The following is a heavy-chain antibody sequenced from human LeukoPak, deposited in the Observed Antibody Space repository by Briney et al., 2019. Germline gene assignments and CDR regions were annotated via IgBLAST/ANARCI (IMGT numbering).Heavy chain of an antibody. CDR1: GFNLNNYA. D-gene: IGHD2-21*01. CDR2: VTGPGDTT. CDR3: AKGAAIDR. Sequence: GGSLRLSCTASGFNLNNYAMNWVRQAPGKGLEWVAAVTGPGDTTYYADSVKGRFIISRDSFKDTLYLQMNRLGAEDTALYYCAKGAAIDRWGQGTLVTVSS. V-gene: IGHV3-23*01. J-gene: IGHJ4*02.